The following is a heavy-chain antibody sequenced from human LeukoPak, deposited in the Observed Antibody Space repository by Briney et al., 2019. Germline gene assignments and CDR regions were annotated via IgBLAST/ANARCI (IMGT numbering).Heavy chain of an antibody. J-gene: IGHJ6*03. V-gene: IGHV3-48*01. CDR1: GFSFASYG. D-gene: IGHD3-22*01. CDR3: ARVLQNYDTGSGYYYYYYMDV. CDR2: ISSDSLIT. Sequence: GGSLTLSCSAAGFSFASYGTSWLRQAPGKGLEWLPYISSDSLITEYTDSVKGRFTISRDNAQRSLALQMNSLRAEDTAVYYCARVLQNYDTGSGYYYYYYMDVWGKGTTATVSS.